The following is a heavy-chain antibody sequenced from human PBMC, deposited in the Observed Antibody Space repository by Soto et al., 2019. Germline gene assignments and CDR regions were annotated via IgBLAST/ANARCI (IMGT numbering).Heavy chain of an antibody. CDR1: GFSLSTTGVG. J-gene: IGHJ6*02. V-gene: IGHV2-5*02. Sequence: QITLKESGPTLVKPTQTLTLTCSFSGFSLSTTGVGVGWIRQPPGKALEWLALIYWDDDKGYNPSLNSRLTITKEPSKNQVVLAMTNMDPVDTATYYCVQSRCGGDCLQSYSSHSYYGLDVWGQGTTVTVSS. CDR3: VQSRCGGDCLQSYSSHSYYGLDV. CDR2: IYWDDDK. D-gene: IGHD2-21*02.